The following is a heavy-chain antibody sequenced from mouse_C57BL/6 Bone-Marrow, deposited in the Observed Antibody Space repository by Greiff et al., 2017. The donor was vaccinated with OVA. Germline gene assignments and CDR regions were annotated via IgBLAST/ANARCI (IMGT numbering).Heavy chain of an antibody. D-gene: IGHD2-4*01. CDR3: TRVAYYYDYDDAMDY. CDR2: ISSGGDYI. V-gene: IGHV5-9-1*02. Sequence: VQLKESGEGLVKPGGSLKLSCAASGFTFSSYAMSWVRQTPEKRLEWVAYISSGGDYIYYADTVKGRFTISSDNARNTLYLQMSSLKSEDTAMYYCTRVAYYYDYDDAMDYWGQGTSVTVSS. J-gene: IGHJ4*01. CDR1: GFTFSSYA.